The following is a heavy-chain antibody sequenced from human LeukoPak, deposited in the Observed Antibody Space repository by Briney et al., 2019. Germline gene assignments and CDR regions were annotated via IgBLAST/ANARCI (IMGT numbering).Heavy chain of an antibody. CDR3: ARGDGDKRYYYYYYMDV. CDR1: GYTFTSYY. Sequence: ASVKVSCKASGYTFTSYYMHWVRQAPGQGLEWMGIINPSGGSTSYAQKFQGRVTMTRDTSTSTVYMELSSLRSEDTAVYYCARGDGDKRYYYYYYMDVWGKGTTVTVSS. J-gene: IGHJ6*03. V-gene: IGHV1-46*01. D-gene: IGHD4-17*01. CDR2: INPSGGST.